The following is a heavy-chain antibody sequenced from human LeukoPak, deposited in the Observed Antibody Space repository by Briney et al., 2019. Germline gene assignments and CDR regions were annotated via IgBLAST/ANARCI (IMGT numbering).Heavy chain of an antibody. D-gene: IGHD3-9*01. CDR3: AREDYDILTGYPN. CDR1: GGSLSSYY. J-gene: IGHJ4*02. CDR2: IYTSGST. V-gene: IGHV4-4*07. Sequence: SETLSLTCTVSGGSLSSYYWSWIRQPAGKGLEWIGRIYTSGSTNYNPSLKSRVTMSVDTSKNKFSLKLSSVTAADTAVYYCAREDYDILTGYPNWGQGTLVTVSS.